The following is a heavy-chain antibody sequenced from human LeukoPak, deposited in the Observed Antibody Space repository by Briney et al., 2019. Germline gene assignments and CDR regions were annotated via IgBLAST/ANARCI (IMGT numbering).Heavy chain of an antibody. Sequence: GGSLRLSCAASGFTFSYYNMNWVRQAPGEGLEWVSSISSGSSSIYYADSVKGRFTISRDNAENSLYLQMNSLRVEDTAVYYCARDPQWPLDYWGQGTLVTVSS. V-gene: IGHV3-21*01. D-gene: IGHD6-19*01. CDR2: ISSGSSSI. CDR1: GFTFSYYN. J-gene: IGHJ4*02. CDR3: ARDPQWPLDY.